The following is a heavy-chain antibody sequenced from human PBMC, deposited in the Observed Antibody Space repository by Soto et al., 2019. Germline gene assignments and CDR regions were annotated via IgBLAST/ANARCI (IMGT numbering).Heavy chain of an antibody. D-gene: IGHD3-22*01. J-gene: IGHJ4*02. Sequence: GGSLRLSCAASGFTFSSYAMSWVRQAPGKGLEWVSAISGSGGSTYYADSVKGRFTISRDNSKNTLYLQMNSLRAEDTAVYYCAKPQLNGYSLLRPFDYWGQGTLVTVSS. CDR3: AKPQLNGYSLLRPFDY. CDR1: GFTFSSYA. CDR2: ISGSGGST. V-gene: IGHV3-23*01.